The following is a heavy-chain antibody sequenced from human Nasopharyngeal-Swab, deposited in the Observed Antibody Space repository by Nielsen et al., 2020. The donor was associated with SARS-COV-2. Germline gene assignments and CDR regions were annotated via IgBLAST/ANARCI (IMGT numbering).Heavy chain of an antibody. CDR3: ATGDYYDSSGPY. J-gene: IGHJ4*02. V-gene: IGHV3-21*01. CDR1: GFTFSSYS. CDR2: ISSSSSYI. Sequence: GESLKISCAASGFTFSSYSMNWVRQAPGKGLEWVSSISSSSSYIYYADSVKGRFTISRDNAKNSLYLQMNSLRAEDTAVYYCATGDYYDSSGPYWGQGTLVTVSS. D-gene: IGHD3-22*01.